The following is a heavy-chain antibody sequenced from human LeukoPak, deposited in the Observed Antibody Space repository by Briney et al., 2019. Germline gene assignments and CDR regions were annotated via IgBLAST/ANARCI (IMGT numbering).Heavy chain of an antibody. CDR3: ARPGGYCSSTSCYGSFDY. V-gene: IGHV4-59*02. D-gene: IGHD2-2*01. CDR2: VYYTGST. Sequence: SETLSLTCSVSGGSVSNYYWSWIRQPPGKGLEWIGYVYYTGSTNYNPSLKSRVTISVDTSKNQFSLKLSSVTAADTAVYYCARPGGYCSSTSCYGSFDYWGQGTLVTVSS. CDR1: GGSVSNYY. J-gene: IGHJ4*02.